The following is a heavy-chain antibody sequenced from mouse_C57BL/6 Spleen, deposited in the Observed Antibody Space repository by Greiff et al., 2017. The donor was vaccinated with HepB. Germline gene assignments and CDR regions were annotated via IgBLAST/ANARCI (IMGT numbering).Heavy chain of an antibody. CDR2: IYPGSGST. V-gene: IGHV1-55*01. D-gene: IGHD1-1*01. Sequence: VQLQQPGAELVKPGASVKMSCKASGYTFTSYWITWVKQRPGQGLEWIGDIYPGSGSTNYNEKFKSKATLTVDTSSSTAYMQLSSLTSEDSAVYYCAKGLYYYGSSYVGAMDYWGQGTSVTVSS. CDR1: GYTFTSYW. CDR3: AKGLYYYGSSYVGAMDY. J-gene: IGHJ4*01.